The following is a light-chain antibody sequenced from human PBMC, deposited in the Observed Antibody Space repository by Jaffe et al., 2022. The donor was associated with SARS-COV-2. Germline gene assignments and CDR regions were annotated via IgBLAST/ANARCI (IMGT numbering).Light chain of an antibody. CDR1: SSNIGSKT. J-gene: IGLJ3*02. Sequence: QSVLTQPPSASGTPGQRVTISCSGSSSNIGSKTVNWYQQLPGTAPKLLIYSNNQRPSGVPDRFSGSKSGTSASLAISGLQSEDEADYHCAAWDDSLNGWVFGGGTKVTVL. CDR3: AAWDDSLNGWV. V-gene: IGLV1-44*01. CDR2: SNN.